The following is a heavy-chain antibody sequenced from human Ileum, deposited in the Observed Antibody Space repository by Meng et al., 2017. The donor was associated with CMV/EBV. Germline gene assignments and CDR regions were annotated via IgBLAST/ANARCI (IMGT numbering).Heavy chain of an antibody. Sequence: GESLKISCAASGFTFSSYEMNWVRQAPGKGLEWVSYISSSGSTIYYADAVKGRFTISRDNAKNSLYLQMNSLRAEDTAVEYCAGATKQWLVIRLYSYFDYWGQGTLVTVSS. CDR2: ISSSGSTI. CDR1: GFTFSSYE. D-gene: IGHD6-19*01. J-gene: IGHJ4*02. V-gene: IGHV3-48*03. CDR3: AGATKQWLVIRLYSYFDY.